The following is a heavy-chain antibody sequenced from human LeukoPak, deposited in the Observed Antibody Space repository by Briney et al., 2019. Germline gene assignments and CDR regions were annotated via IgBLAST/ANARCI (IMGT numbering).Heavy chain of an antibody. V-gene: IGHV4-39*07. CDR3: ARGGHYDILTPLYY. J-gene: IGHJ4*02. CDR1: GGSISSSSYY. D-gene: IGHD3-9*01. Sequence: SETLSLTCTVSGGSISSSSYYRGWIRQPPGKGLEWIGRIYTTGSTYYNHFLKSRVTMAVDTSKNQFSLRLSSVTAADTAVYYCARGGHYDILTPLYYWGQGTLVTVSS. CDR2: IYTTGST.